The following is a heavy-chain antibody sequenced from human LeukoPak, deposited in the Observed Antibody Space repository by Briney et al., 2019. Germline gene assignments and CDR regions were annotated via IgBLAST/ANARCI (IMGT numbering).Heavy chain of an antibody. Sequence: PSETLSLTCTVSGGSISSYYWNWIRQPPGKGLEWIGYIYYSGSTNYNPSLKSRVTIPVDTSKTQFSLKLSSVTAADTAVYYCARSLYYYGSDSFDIWGQGTMVTVSS. J-gene: IGHJ3*02. V-gene: IGHV4-59*01. D-gene: IGHD3-10*01. CDR2: IYYSGST. CDR1: GGSISSYY. CDR3: ARSLYYYGSDSFDI.